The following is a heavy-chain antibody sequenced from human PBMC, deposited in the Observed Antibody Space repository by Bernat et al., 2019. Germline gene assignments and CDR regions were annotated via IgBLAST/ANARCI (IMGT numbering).Heavy chain of an antibody. J-gene: IGHJ4*02. D-gene: IGHD2-15*01. CDR1: GFTFSSYG. CDR3: ARDWFSHYCSGGSCYGYLGY. Sequence: QVQLVESGGGVVQPGRSLRLSCAASGFTFSSYGMHWVRQAPGKGLEWVAVIWYDGSNKYYADSVKGRFTISRDNSKNTLYLQMNSLRAEDTAVYYCARDWFSHYCSGGSCYGYLGYWGQGSLVTVSS. V-gene: IGHV3-33*01. CDR2: IWYDGSNK.